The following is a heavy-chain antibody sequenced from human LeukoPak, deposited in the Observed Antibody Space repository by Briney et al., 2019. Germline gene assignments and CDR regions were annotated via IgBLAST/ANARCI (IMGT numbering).Heavy chain of an antibody. V-gene: IGHV4-39*07. CDR3: ARDDDVIDAFDI. Sequence: PSETLSLTCTVSGGSISSSSYYWGWIRQPPGKGLEWIGSIYYSGSTYYNPSLKSRVTISVDTSKNQFSLKLSSVTAADTAVYYCARDDDVIDAFDIWGQGTMVTVSS. CDR1: GGSISSSSYY. CDR2: IYYSGST. D-gene: IGHD3-10*01. J-gene: IGHJ3*02.